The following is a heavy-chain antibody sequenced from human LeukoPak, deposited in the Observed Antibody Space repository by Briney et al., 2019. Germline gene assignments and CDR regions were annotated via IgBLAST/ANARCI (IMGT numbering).Heavy chain of an antibody. CDR1: GFTFSSYG. Sequence: PGGSLRLSCAASGFTFSSYGMHWVRQAPGKGLEWVAVISYDGSNKYYADSVKGRFTISRDNSKNTLYLQINSLRAEDTAVYYCAKDPRVGATMMYYLDYWGQGTLVTVSS. J-gene: IGHJ4*02. D-gene: IGHD1-26*01. CDR3: AKDPRVGATMMYYLDY. CDR2: ISYDGSNK. V-gene: IGHV3-30*18.